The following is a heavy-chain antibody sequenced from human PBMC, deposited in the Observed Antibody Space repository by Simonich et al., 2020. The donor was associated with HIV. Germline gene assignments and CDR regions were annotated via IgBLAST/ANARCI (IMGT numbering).Heavy chain of an antibody. CDR2: ISWNSGSI. CDR1: GFTFDDYA. V-gene: IGHV3-9*01. D-gene: IGHD3-10*01. Sequence: EVQLVESGGGLVKPGGSLRLSWAASGFTFDDYAMHWVRQAPGKGLEWVSGISWNSGSIGYADSVKGRFTMSRDNAKTSLYLQMNSLRAEDTALYYCAKDKGAYYGSGSPVYWGQGTLVTVSS. CDR3: AKDKGAYYGSGSPVY. J-gene: IGHJ4*02.